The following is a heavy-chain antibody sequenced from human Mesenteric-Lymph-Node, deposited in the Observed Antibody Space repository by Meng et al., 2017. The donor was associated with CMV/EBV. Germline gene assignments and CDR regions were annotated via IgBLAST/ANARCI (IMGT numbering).Heavy chain of an antibody. J-gene: IGHJ4*02. V-gene: IGHV3-21*01. CDR3: AREKRGDYYDSSGYYPFDY. D-gene: IGHD3-22*01. CDR1: GFIFSSYS. Sequence: GGSLRLSCAASGFIFSSYSMNWVRQAPGKGLEWVSSISSSSSYIYYADSVKGRFTISRDNGKNSMYLQMNSLRAEDTAVYYCAREKRGDYYDSSGYYPFDYWGQGTLVTVSS. CDR2: ISSSSSYI.